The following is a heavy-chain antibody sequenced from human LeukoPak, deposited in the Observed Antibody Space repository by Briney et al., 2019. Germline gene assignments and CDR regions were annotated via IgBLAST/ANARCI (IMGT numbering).Heavy chain of an antibody. J-gene: IGHJ3*02. V-gene: IGHV4-59*11. CDR1: TDSFSSHY. CDR2: ISYIGST. CDR3: ARDLVTVTKGFDI. Sequence: SETLSLTCAVSTDSFSSHYWTWIRQPPGKGLEWIGYISYIGSTNYNPSLKSRVTISIDTSKNQFSLKLSSVTAADTAVYYCARDLVTVTKGFDIWGQGTMVSVSS. D-gene: IGHD4-17*01.